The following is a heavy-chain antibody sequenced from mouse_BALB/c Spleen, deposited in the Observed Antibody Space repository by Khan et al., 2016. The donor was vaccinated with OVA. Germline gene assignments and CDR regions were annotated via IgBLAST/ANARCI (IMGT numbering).Heavy chain of an antibody. CDR1: GYTFSDYW. V-gene: IGHV1-9*01. CDR2: ILPGSGSR. J-gene: IGHJ2*01. D-gene: IGHD1-1*01. CDR3: ARVNYGSRDYFDY. Sequence: VQLQQSGAELMKPGASVKISCQATGYTFSDYWLEWVKQRPGHGLEWIGEILPGSGSRNYNEKFKGKATFTADISSKTTYMQLSSLTSEDSAVYYCARVNYGSRDYFDYWGQGTTLTVSS.